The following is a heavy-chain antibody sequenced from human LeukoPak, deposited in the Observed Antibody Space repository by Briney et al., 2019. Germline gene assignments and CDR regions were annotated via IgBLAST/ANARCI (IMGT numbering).Heavy chain of an antibody. D-gene: IGHD3-22*01. J-gene: IGHJ6*02. V-gene: IGHV4-4*09. CDR1: GGSISGYY. CDR3: ARGPKVITYYYYGMDV. CDR2: IHSNGYT. Sequence: SETLSLTCTVSGGSISGYYWSWIRQPPGQGLEWIAYIHSNGYTNYNPSLKSRVTISVDTSKNQFSLKLSSVTAADTAVYYCARGPKVITYYYYGMDVWGQGTTVTVSS.